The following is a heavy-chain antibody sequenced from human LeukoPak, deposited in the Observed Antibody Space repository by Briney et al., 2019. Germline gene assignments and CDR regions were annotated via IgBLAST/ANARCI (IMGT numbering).Heavy chain of an antibody. CDR2: INHSGIT. CDR1: GGSFSSYY. CDR3: ARASAHRGIAVAGVYWYFDL. Sequence: SETLSLTCAVYGGSFSSYYWNWIRQPPGKGLEWIGEINHSGITNYNPSLKSRVTISVDTSKNQLSLKLSSVTAADTAVYYCARASAHRGIAVAGVYWYFDLWGRGTLVTVSS. J-gene: IGHJ2*01. V-gene: IGHV4-34*01. D-gene: IGHD6-19*01.